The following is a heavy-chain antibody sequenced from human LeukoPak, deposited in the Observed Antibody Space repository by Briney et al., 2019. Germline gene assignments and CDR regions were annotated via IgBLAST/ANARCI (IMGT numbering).Heavy chain of an antibody. V-gene: IGHV1-2*02. J-gene: IGHJ4*02. D-gene: IGHD3-22*01. CDR3: ARHDYYDSSYFDY. CDR2: INPNSGGT. Sequence: GASVKVSCKASGYTFTGYYMHWVRQAPGQGLEWMGWINPNSGGTNYAQKFQGRVTMTRDTSISTAYMELSRLRSDDTAVYYCARHDYYDSSYFDYWGQGTLVTVSS. CDR1: GYTFTGYY.